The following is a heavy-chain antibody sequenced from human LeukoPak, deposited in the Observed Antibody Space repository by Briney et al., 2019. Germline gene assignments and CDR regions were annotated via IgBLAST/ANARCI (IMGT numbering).Heavy chain of an antibody. CDR1: GYTFTSYG. J-gene: IGHJ4*02. CDR2: ISAYNGNT. V-gene: IGHV1-18*01. Sequence: ASVKVSCKASGYTFTSYGISWVRQAPGQGLEWMGWISAYNGNTNYAQKLQGRVTMTTDTSTSTAYMELRSLRSDDTAVYYCARDPSRAYYDSSGYQRAFDYWGQGTLVTVSS. CDR3: ARDPSRAYYDSSGYQRAFDY. D-gene: IGHD3-22*01.